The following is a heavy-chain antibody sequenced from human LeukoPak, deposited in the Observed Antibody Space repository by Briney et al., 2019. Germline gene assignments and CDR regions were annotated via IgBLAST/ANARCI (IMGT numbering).Heavy chain of an antibody. V-gene: IGHV4-61*01. CDR3: ARYSCPNGVCYYFDY. Sequence: PSETLSLTCTVSGASVSSGSYYWSWIRQPPGKGLEWIGYIYYSGSTKYNPSLKSRVTMSVDTPKNQFSLKLSSVTAADTAVYYCARYSCPNGVCYYFDYWGQGTLVTVSS. CDR2: IYYSGST. D-gene: IGHD2-8*01. J-gene: IGHJ4*02. CDR1: GASVSSGSYY.